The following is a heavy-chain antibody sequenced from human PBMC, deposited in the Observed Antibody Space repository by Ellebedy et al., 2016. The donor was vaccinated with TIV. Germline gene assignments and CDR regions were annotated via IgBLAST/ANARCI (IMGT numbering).Heavy chain of an antibody. CDR3: ARGDCSSTSCYPDF. Sequence: GESLKISCEASGFTFSNYAMHWVRQAPGKGLEWVAVISDDGSNKYHADSVKGRFTISRDNSKNTLYLQMNSLRAEDTAVYYCARGDCSSTSCYPDFWGQGTLVTVSS. CDR1: GFTFSNYA. D-gene: IGHD2-2*01. CDR2: ISDDGSNK. V-gene: IGHV3-30-3*01. J-gene: IGHJ4*02.